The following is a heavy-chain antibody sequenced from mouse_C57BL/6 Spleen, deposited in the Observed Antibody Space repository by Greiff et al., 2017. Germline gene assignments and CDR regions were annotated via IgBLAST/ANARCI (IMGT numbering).Heavy chain of an antibody. CDR2: IRNKANGYTT. CDR3: ARYSSKGFAY. J-gene: IGHJ3*01. D-gene: IGHD2-5*01. V-gene: IGHV7-3*01. CDR1: GFTFTDYY. Sequence: EVMLVESGGGLVQPGGSLSLSCAASGFTFTDYYMSWVRQPPGKALEWLGFIRNKANGYTTEYSASVKGRFTISRDNSQSILYLQMNALRAEDSATYYCARYSSKGFAYWGQGTLVTVSA.